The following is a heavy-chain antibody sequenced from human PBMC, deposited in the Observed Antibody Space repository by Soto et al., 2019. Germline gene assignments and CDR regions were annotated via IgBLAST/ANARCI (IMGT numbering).Heavy chain of an antibody. J-gene: IGHJ4*02. D-gene: IGHD5-12*01. CDR2: INAGNGNT. V-gene: IGHV1-3*01. CDR3: ARDRRDGYNLLYY. Sequence: VASVKVSCKASGYTFTSYAMHWVRQAPGQRLEWMGWINAGNGNTKYSQKFQGRVTITRDTSASTAYMELSSLRSEDTAVYYCARDRRDGYNLLYYWGQGTLVTVSS. CDR1: GYTFTSYA.